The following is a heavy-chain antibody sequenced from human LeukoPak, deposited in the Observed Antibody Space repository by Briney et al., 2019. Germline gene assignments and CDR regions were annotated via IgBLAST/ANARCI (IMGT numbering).Heavy chain of an antibody. Sequence: SETLSLTCTVSGYSISSGYYWGWIRQPPGKGLEWIGSIYHSGSTYYNPSLKSRVTISVDTSKNQFSLKLSSVTAADTAVYYCARYYDILTGSDAFDIWGQGTMVTVSS. D-gene: IGHD3-9*01. CDR1: GYSISSGYY. CDR3: ARYYDILTGSDAFDI. J-gene: IGHJ3*02. CDR2: IYHSGST. V-gene: IGHV4-38-2*02.